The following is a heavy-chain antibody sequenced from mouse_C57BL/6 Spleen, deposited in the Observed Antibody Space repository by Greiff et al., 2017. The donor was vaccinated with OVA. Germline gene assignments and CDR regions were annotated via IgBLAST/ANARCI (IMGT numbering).Heavy chain of an antibody. CDR2: IYPGDGDT. CDR3: ARCITTVVDFDY. V-gene: IGHV1-82*01. D-gene: IGHD1-1*01. Sequence: VQGVESGPELVKPGASVKISCKASGYAFSSSWMNWVKQRPGKGLEWIGRIYPGDGDTNYNGKVKGKATLTADKSSSTAYMQLSSLTSEDSAVYFCARCITTVVDFDYWGQGTTLTVSS. CDR1: GYAFSSSW. J-gene: IGHJ2*01.